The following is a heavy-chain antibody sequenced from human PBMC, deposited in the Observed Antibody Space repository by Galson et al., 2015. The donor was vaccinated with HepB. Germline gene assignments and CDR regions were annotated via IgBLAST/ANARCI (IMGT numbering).Heavy chain of an antibody. CDR3: ASYGGYCSGGSCNGWFDP. CDR2: IDPSDSYT. CDR1: GYSFTSYW. V-gene: IGHV5-10-1*01. Sequence: QSGAEVKKPGESLRISCKGSGYSFTSYWISWVRQMPGKGLEWMGKIDPSDSYTNYSPSFQGHVTISADKSISTAYLQWSSLKASDTAMYYCASYGGYCSGGSCNGWFDPWGQGTLVTVSS. D-gene: IGHD2-15*01. J-gene: IGHJ5*02.